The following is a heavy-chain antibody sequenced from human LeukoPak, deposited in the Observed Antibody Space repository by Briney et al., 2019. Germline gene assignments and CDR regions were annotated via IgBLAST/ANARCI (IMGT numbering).Heavy chain of an antibody. Sequence: SSETLSLTCTVSGGSISSSSYYWGWIRQPPGKGLEWIGSIYYSGSTYYNPSLKSRVTISVDTSKNQFSLKLSSVTAADTAVYYCARDRMVRGFDYWGQGTLVTVSS. D-gene: IGHD3-10*01. CDR1: GGSISSSSYY. CDR3: ARDRMVRGFDY. CDR2: IYYSGST. V-gene: IGHV4-39*07. J-gene: IGHJ4*02.